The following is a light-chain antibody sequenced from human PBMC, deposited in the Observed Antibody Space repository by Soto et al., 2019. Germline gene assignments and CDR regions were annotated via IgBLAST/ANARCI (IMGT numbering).Light chain of an antibody. CDR2: GAS. Sequence: EVVLTQAPATLSGSPGERATLSCSASQSVDNRLAWDQQKPGQAPRLHFYGASTTANGIPARSSASWSGTEFTLTITSLQSEDIAVYYCQQYINWPTFGQGTKLEIK. V-gene: IGKV3-15*01. J-gene: IGKJ2*01. CDR1: QSVDNR. CDR3: QQYINWPT.